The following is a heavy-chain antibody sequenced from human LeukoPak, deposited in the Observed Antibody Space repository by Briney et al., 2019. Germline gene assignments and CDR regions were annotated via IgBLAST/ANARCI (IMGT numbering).Heavy chain of an antibody. CDR1: GFTFSSYS. V-gene: IGHV3-21*01. Sequence: PVGSLRLSCAASGFTFSSYSMNWVRQAPGKGLEWVSSISSSSSYIYYADSVKGRFTISRDNAKNSLYLQMNSLRAEDTAVYYCARVLKSDYTGMDVWGKGTTVTVSS. J-gene: IGHJ6*03. CDR3: ARVLKSDYTGMDV. D-gene: IGHD4-11*01. CDR2: ISSSSSYI.